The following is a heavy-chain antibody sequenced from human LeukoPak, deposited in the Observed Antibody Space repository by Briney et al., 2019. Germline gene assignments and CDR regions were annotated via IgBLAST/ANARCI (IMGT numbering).Heavy chain of an antibody. V-gene: IGHV4-39*01. CDR2: IYYSGST. Sequence: PSETLSLTCTVSGGSISSSSYYWGWIRQPPGKGLEWIGSIYYSGSTYYNPSLKSRVTISVDTSKNQFSLKLSSVTAADTAVYYCARLDDWRGCFDYWGQGTLVTVSS. D-gene: IGHD3-10*01. CDR3: ARLDDWRGCFDY. CDR1: GGSISSSSYY. J-gene: IGHJ4*02.